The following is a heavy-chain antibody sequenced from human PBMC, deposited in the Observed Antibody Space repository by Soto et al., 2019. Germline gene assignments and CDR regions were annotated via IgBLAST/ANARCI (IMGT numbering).Heavy chain of an antibody. CDR3: ARGPPADYVWGSYRPWDY. V-gene: IGHV1-69*13. Sequence: SVKVSCKASGGTFSSYAISWVRQAPGQGLEWMGGIIPIFGTANYAQKFQGRVTITADESTSTAYMELSSLRSEDTAVYYCARGPPADYVWGSYRPWDYWGQGTLVTVSS. CDR1: GGTFSSYA. CDR2: IIPIFGTA. J-gene: IGHJ4*02. D-gene: IGHD3-16*02.